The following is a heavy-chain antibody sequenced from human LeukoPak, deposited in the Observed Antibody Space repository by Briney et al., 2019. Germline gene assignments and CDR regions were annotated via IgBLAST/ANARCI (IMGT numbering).Heavy chain of an antibody. V-gene: IGHV3-11*01. CDR3: AREELTGGAFDI. CDR1: GFTFSDYY. J-gene: IGHJ3*02. CDR2: ISSSGSAI. Sequence: GGSLRLSCAASGFTFSDYYTSWIRQAPRKGLEWVSYISSSGSAIYYADSVKGRFTISRDNAKNSLYLQMKSLRAEDTAVYYCAREELTGGAFDIWGQGKMVTASS. D-gene: IGHD1-26*01.